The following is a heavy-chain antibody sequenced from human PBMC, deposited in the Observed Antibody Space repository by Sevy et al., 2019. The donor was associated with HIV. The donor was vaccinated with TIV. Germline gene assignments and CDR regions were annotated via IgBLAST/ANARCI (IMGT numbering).Heavy chain of an antibody. CDR2: IIPIFGTA. D-gene: IGHD6-6*01. V-gene: IGHV1-69*06. J-gene: IGHJ3*02. CDR1: GGTFSSYA. CDR3: ATNARQLVPSAFDI. Sequence: ASVKVSCKASGGTFSSYAISWVRQAPGQGLEWMGGIIPIFGTANYAQKFQGRVTITADKSTSTAYMELSSLRSEDTAVYYCATNARQLVPSAFDIWGQGTMVTISS.